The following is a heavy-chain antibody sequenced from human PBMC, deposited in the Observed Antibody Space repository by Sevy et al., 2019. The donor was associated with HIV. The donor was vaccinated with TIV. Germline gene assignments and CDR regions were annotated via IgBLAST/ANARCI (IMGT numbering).Heavy chain of an antibody. V-gene: IGHV4-59*01. CDR3: ARAENPDYGGNSIAFDI. D-gene: IGHD4-17*01. Sequence: SETLSLTCTVSGGSISSYYWSWIRQPPGKGLEWIGYIYYSGSTNYNPSLKSRVTISVAKSKNQFSLKLSSVTAADTAVYYCARAENPDYGGNSIAFDIWGQGTMVTVSS. J-gene: IGHJ3*02. CDR1: GGSISSYY. CDR2: IYYSGST.